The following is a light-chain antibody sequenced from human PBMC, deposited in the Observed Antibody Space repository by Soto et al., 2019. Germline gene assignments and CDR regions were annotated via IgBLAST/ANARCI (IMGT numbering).Light chain of an antibody. V-gene: IGKV3-20*01. Sequence: EIVMTLSPATGSVSPGEIATLSFRASQSVKNNYLAWYQQKPGQAPRLLIYGASSRATGIPDRFSGSGSGTDFTLTISRLEPEDFAVYHCQHYAESAAFGQGTRLEIK. CDR1: QSVKNNY. CDR2: GAS. CDR3: QHYAESAA. J-gene: IGKJ5*01.